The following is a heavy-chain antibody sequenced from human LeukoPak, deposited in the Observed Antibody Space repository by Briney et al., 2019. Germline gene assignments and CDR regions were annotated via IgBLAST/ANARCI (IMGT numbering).Heavy chain of an antibody. CDR1: GYIFTSYG. V-gene: IGHV1-69*13. CDR2: IIPSFGTA. CDR3: ARDEGYCSSSSCFLMYV. J-gene: IGHJ6*03. Sequence: GASLRVSCKASGYIFTSYGISWVRRAGGQRLEWMGGIIPSFGTANYAQKFQPRVRITADEPTSTACMKLSSLRSEDTAVYFCARDEGYCSSSSCFLMYVWRKGTTVTVSS. D-gene: IGHD2-2*01.